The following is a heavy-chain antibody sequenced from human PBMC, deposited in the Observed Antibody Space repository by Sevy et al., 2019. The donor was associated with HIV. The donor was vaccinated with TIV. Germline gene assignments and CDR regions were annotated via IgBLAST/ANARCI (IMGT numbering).Heavy chain of an antibody. D-gene: IGHD1-26*01. J-gene: IGHJ6*02. CDR3: ARDRDLSGSYLEYYYYAMDV. Sequence: ASVKVSCKASGYTFTTYYIHWVRQAPGQGLEWRGLIDPSGSTRYAQKFQGRVSMTGDTSTTTLYMELSSLTSEDTAVYYCARDRDLSGSYLEYYYYAMDVWCQGTTVTVSS. CDR2: IDPSGST. V-gene: IGHV1-46*01. CDR1: GYTFTTYY.